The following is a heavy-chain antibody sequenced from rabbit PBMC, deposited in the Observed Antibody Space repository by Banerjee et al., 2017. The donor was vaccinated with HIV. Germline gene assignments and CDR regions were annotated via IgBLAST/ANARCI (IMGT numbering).Heavy chain of an antibody. V-gene: IGHV1S40*01. CDR1: GFTIRSGYD. CDR3: AKDVNSGGWYWDL. Sequence: QSLEESGGDLVKPGASLTLTCKASGFTIRSGYDMCWVRQAPGMGLEWIGCIYVGSGSAYYASWVKIRCTISRNTNQNMVTLQMTSLTAADTATYFCAKDVNSGGWYWDLWGPGSLVTVS. D-gene: IGHD4-1*01. J-gene: IGHJ4*01. CDR2: IYVGSGSA.